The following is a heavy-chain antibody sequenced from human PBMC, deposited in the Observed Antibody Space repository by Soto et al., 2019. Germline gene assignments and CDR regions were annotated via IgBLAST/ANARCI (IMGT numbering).Heavy chain of an antibody. V-gene: IGHV4-34*12. Sequence: QVQLQQWGAGLLKPSETLSLACAVYGGSFSGYYWSWIRQPPGKGLEWIGEIIHSGSTNYNPSLKSRVTISVDTSKNQFSLKLSSVPAADTAVYYCARTPYYGSGSQYPYNRFDPWGLGTLVAVSS. CDR3: ARTPYYGSGSQYPYNRFDP. CDR2: IIHSGST. J-gene: IGHJ5*02. CDR1: GGSFSGYY. D-gene: IGHD3-10*01.